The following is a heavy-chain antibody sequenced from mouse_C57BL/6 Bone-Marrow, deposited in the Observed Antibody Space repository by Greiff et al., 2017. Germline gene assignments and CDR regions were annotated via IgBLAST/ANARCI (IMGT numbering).Heavy chain of an antibody. CDR3: ARIVDAYWYFDV. Sequence: QVQLQQPGAELVRPGSSVKLSCKASGYTFTSYWMHWVKQRPIQGLEWIGNIDPADGETQYNQKFKDKATLTVDKSSSTAYMQLSSLTSADSAVYYCARIVDAYWYFDVWGTGTTVTVSS. CDR1: GYTFTSYW. J-gene: IGHJ1*03. V-gene: IGHV1-52*01. CDR2: IDPADGET.